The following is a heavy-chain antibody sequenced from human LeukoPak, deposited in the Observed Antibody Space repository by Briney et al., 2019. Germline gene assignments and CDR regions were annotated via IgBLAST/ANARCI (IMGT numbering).Heavy chain of an antibody. Sequence: GGSLRLSCAASGFIFSSYGMHWVRQAPGKGLEWVAVIWYDGSNKYYADSVKGRFTISRDNSKNTLYLQMNSLRAEDTAVYYCARDQCSSTSCYFDYWGQGTLVTVSS. CDR2: IWYDGSNK. CDR3: ARDQCSSTSCYFDY. J-gene: IGHJ4*02. D-gene: IGHD2-2*01. V-gene: IGHV3-33*01. CDR1: GFIFSSYG.